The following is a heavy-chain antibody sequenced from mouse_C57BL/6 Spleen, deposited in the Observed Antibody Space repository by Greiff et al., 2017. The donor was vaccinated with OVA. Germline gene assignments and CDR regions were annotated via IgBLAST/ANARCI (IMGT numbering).Heavy chain of an antibody. J-gene: IGHJ1*03. Sequence: VKVVESGAELVRPGASVTLSCKASGYTFTDYEMHWVKQTPVHGLEWIGAIDPETGGTAYNQKFKGKAILTADKSSSTAYMELRSLTSEDSAVYYCTRRYYGSSYWYFDVWGTGTTVTVSS. V-gene: IGHV1-15*01. CDR2: IDPETGGT. CDR1: GYTFTDYE. CDR3: TRRYYGSSYWYFDV. D-gene: IGHD1-1*01.